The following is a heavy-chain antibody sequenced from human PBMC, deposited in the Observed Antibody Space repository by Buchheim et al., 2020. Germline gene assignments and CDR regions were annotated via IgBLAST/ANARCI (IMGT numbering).Heavy chain of an antibody. CDR3: AKMGRPYYYDSSGYSTGGVYFDY. V-gene: IGHV3-23*01. CDR2: ISGSGGST. D-gene: IGHD3-22*01. J-gene: IGHJ4*02. CDR1: GFTFSSYA. Sequence: EVQLLESGGGLVQPGGSLRLSCAASGFTFSSYAMSWVRQAPGKGLEWVSAISGSGGSTYYADSVKGRFTISRDNSKNTRYLQMNSLRAEDTAVYYCAKMGRPYYYDSSGYSTGGVYFDYWGQGTL.